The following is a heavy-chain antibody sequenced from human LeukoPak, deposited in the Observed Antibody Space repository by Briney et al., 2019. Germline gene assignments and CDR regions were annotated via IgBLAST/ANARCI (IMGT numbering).Heavy chain of an antibody. V-gene: IGHV3-74*01. Sequence: GGSLRLSCAASGFTFSSYWMHWVRQAPGKGLVWVSRINSDGSSTSYADSVKGRFTISRDNAKNTLYLQMNSLRAEDTAVYYCARFERRSNYFDCWGQGTLVTVSS. CDR1: GFTFSSYW. CDR3: ARFERRSNYFDC. CDR2: INSDGSST. D-gene: IGHD1-1*01. J-gene: IGHJ4*02.